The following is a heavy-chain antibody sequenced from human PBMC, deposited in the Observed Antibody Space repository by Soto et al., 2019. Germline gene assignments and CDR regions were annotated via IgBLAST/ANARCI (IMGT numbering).Heavy chain of an antibody. CDR2: IYPSGST. J-gene: IGHJ4*02. D-gene: IGHD2-15*01. CDR3: ARVRRRLYCTGGSCSSNYFDY. CDR1: GYSISSGYY. Sequence: SETLSLTCAVSGYSISSGYYWGWIRQPPGKGLEWIGSIYPSGSTYYNPSLKSRVTIAVDTSKNQFSLKLCSVTAADTAVYYVARVRRRLYCTGGSCSSNYFDYWGQATLVTACS. V-gene: IGHV4-38-2*01.